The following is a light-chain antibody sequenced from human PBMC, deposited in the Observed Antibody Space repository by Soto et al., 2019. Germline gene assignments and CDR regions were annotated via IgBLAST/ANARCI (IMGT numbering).Light chain of an antibody. Sequence: EILLTQSPGTLSLSGGEIATLSWRASQSVSSNLAWYQQKPGQAPRLLIYGASSRATGIPDRFSGSGSGTDFTLTISRLEPEDFAVYYCQQYGSSQWTFGQGTKVDIK. V-gene: IGKV3-20*01. CDR2: GAS. J-gene: IGKJ1*01. CDR3: QQYGSSQWT. CDR1: QSVSSN.